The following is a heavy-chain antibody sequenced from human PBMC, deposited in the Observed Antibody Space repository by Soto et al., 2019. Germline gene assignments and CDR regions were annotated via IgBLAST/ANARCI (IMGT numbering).Heavy chain of an antibody. CDR2: ISYDGSNK. V-gene: IGHV3-30-3*01. CDR3: AREEGLLPGLY. Sequence: PGGSLRLSCAASGFTFSSYAMHWVRQAPGKGLEWVAVISYDGSNKYYADSVKGRFTISRDNSKNTLYLQMNSLRAEDTAVYYCAREEGLLPGLYWGQGTLVTVSS. CDR1: GFTFSSYA. J-gene: IGHJ4*02. D-gene: IGHD3-3*01.